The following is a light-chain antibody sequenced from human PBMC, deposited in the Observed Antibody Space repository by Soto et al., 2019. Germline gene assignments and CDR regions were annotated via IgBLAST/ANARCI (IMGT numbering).Light chain of an antibody. J-gene: IGLJ2*01. CDR1: DSDVGGYSY. CDR3: SSYTINGVGV. CDR2: DVS. Sequence: QSALTQPASVSGSPGQSITISCTGTDSDVGGYSYVSWYQQHPGNAPKVMIYDVSNRPSGVSNRFSGSKSGNTASLIISGLQAEDEADYYCSSYTINGVGVFGGGTKLTVL. V-gene: IGLV2-14*01.